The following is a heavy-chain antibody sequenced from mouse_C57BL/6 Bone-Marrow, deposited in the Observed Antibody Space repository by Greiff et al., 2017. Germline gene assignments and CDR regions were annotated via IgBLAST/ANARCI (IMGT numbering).Heavy chain of an antibody. V-gene: IGHV14-2*01. CDR3: ASLYYGSSYDFDV. CDR1: GFNIKDYY. J-gene: IGHJ1*03. D-gene: IGHD1-1*01. Sequence: EVKLMESGAELVKPGASVKLSCTASGFNIKDYYMHWVKQRTEQGLEWIGRIDPEDGETKYAPKFQGKATITADTSSNTAYLQLSSLTSEDTAVYYCASLYYGSSYDFDVWGTGTTVTVSS. CDR2: IDPEDGET.